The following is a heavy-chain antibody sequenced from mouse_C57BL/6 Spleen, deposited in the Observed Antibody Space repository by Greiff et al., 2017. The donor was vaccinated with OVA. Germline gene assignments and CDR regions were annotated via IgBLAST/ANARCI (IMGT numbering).Heavy chain of an antibody. J-gene: IGHJ4*01. CDR1: GYTFTDYY. D-gene: IGHD6-2*01. Sequence: EVQLQQSGPELVKPGASVKISCKASGYTFTDYYMNWVKQSHGKSLEWIGDINPNNGGTSYNQKFKGKATLTVDKSSSTAYMELRRLTSEDSAVYYCASHLYYYAMDYWGQGTSVTVSS. CDR3: ASHLYYYAMDY. CDR2: INPNNGGT. V-gene: IGHV1-26*01.